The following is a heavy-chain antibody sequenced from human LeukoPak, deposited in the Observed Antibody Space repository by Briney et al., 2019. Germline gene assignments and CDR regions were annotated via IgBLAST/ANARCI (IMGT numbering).Heavy chain of an antibody. D-gene: IGHD1-26*01. CDR3: ARGGGAYDAFVI. V-gene: IGHV4-59*01. J-gene: IGHJ3*02. Sequence: SETLSLTCTVSGGSISSYYWSWIRQPPGKGLEWIGYIYYSGSTNYNPSLKSRVTISVDTSKNQFSLKLSSVTAADTAVYYCARGGGAYDAFVIWAQGTMVTVSS. CDR1: GGSISSYY. CDR2: IYYSGST.